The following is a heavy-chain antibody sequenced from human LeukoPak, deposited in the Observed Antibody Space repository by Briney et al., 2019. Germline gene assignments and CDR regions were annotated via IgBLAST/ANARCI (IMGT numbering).Heavy chain of an antibody. J-gene: IGHJ6*03. V-gene: IGHV1-8*03. D-gene: IGHD4-17*01. CDR3: ARRPYGHYYYYYMDV. CDR2: MNPNSGNT. Sequence: ASVKVSCKASGYTFTSYDINWVRQATGQGLEWMGWMNPNSGNTGYAQKFQGRVTITRNTSISTAYMELSSLRSEDTAVYYCARRPYGHYYYYYMDVWGKGATVTVSS. CDR1: GYTFTSYD.